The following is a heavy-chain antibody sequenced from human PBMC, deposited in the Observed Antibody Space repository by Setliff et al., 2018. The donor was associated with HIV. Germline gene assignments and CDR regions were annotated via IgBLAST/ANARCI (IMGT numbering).Heavy chain of an antibody. D-gene: IGHD3-10*01. CDR2: SIPIYGTP. CDR1: GGSFTSFA. J-gene: IGHJ4*02. Sequence: SVKVSCKASGGSFTSFAISWVRQAPGQGLEWMGGSIPIYGTPNYAQKFQGRITISTDASTSTAYMELNSLRSEDTAVYYCARNDASGSYYRLDYWGQGTLVTSP. V-gene: IGHV1-69*05. CDR3: ARNDASGSYYRLDY.